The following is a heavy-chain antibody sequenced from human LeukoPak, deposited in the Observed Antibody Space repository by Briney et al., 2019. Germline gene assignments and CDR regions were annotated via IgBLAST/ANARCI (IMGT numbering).Heavy chain of an antibody. CDR3: ARVGDCSGGTCYYHYYMDV. D-gene: IGHD2-15*01. J-gene: IGHJ6*03. CDR2: IHHSGHT. Sequence: PSETLSLTCTVSGDSISDYYWTWLRQTPEKGLEGIGYIHHSGHTYYKPSLTSRVTISVEMSKNQFSLRLISVTAADTAVYYCARVGDCSGGTCYYHYYMDVWGKGTTVTVSS. V-gene: IGHV4-59*01. CDR1: GDSISDYY.